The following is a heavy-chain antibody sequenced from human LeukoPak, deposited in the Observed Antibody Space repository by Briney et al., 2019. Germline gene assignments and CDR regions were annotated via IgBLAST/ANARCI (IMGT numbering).Heavy chain of an antibody. V-gene: IGHV4-4*07. D-gene: IGHD2-21*02. Sequence: SETLSLTCTVSGGSISIYYWSWIRQPAGKGLEWIGRIYTSGTTSYYPSLKSRVTISVDTSKNQFSLKLTSVTAADTAVYYCARGWGPAYCGGDCHRHFDYWGQGTLVTVSS. CDR1: GGSISIYY. CDR2: IYTSGTT. J-gene: IGHJ4*02. CDR3: ARGWGPAYCGGDCHRHFDY.